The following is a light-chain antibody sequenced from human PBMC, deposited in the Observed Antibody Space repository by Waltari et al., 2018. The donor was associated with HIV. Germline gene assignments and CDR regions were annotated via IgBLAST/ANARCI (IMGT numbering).Light chain of an antibody. Sequence: SYEVTQPPSVAVSPGQTASLTCSGSAWGDKYTCWYQQKPGQSPLLVIYQDNKRPSGIPERFSASSSGHTATLTISGTLPMDEADYYCQAWGSSTSGVFGRGTRLTVL. CDR3: QAWGSSTSGV. CDR1: AWGDKY. J-gene: IGLJ2*01. CDR2: QDN. V-gene: IGLV3-1*01.